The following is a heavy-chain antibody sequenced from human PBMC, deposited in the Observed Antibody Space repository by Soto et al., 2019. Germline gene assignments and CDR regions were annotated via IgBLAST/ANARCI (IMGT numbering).Heavy chain of an antibody. V-gene: IGHV1-69*06. Sequence: QVQLVQSGAEVKKPGSSVKFSCKASGGTFSSYAISWVRQAPGQGLEWMGGIIPIFGTANYAQKFQGRVTITADKSTSTAYMELSSLRSEDTAVYYCARASNLKILEWSNYYYYGMDVWGQGTTVTVSS. CDR2: IIPIFGTA. CDR3: ARASNLKILEWSNYYYYGMDV. CDR1: GGTFSSYA. D-gene: IGHD3-3*01. J-gene: IGHJ6*02.